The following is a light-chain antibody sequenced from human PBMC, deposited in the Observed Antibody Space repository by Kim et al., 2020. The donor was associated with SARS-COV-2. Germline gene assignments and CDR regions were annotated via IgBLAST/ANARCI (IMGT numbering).Light chain of an antibody. Sequence: NFMLTQSHSVSESPGKTVIISCTRSSGSIVSDFVQWFQQRPGRSPTTVIYEDHKRPSGVPDRFSGSDDSSSNSASLTISGLRTEDEADYYCQSYDDNIWVFGGGTQLTVL. V-gene: IGLV6-57*01. J-gene: IGLJ3*02. CDR3: QSYDDNIWV. CDR2: EDH. CDR1: SGSIVSDF.